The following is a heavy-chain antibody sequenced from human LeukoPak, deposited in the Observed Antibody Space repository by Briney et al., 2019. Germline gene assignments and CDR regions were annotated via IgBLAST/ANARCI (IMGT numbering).Heavy chain of an antibody. V-gene: IGHV3-30*02. CDR3: AKRRGLELLYYYYMDV. CDR1: AFTFSTYG. CDR2: IRYDGDNK. Sequence: GGSLRLSCAASAFTFSTYGMHWVRQAPGKGLEWVAFIRYDGDNKYYADSVKGRFTISRDNSKNTLYLQMNSLRAEDTAVYYCAKRRGLELLYYYYMDVWGKGTTVTVSS. J-gene: IGHJ6*03. D-gene: IGHD1-7*01.